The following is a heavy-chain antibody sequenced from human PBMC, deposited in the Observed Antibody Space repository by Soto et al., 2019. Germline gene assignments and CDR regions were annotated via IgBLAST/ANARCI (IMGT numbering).Heavy chain of an antibody. CDR3: ARGTYQYYDSSGVQNRFDP. CDR1: GGSISSGGFY. J-gene: IGHJ5*02. D-gene: IGHD3-22*01. Sequence: PSETLSLTCTVSGGSISSGGFYWSWIRQHPEKGLEWIGWIYHSGNTYYNPSLKSRVTLLEDTSKNQFSLKLTSVTAADTAVYYCARGTYQYYDSSGVQNRFDPWGQGTLVTVSS. CDR2: IYHSGNT. V-gene: IGHV4-31*02.